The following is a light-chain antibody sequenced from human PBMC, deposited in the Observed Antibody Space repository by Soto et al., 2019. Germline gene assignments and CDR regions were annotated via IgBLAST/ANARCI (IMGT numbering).Light chain of an antibody. CDR3: QPYNNWPLT. V-gene: IGKV3-15*01. Sequence: EIVMTPSPATLSVSPGETTRLSCRASQSINSDVAWYQQKVGQTPRLLIHGASTRATGVPTRFSGSRSGAEFTLTINSLQSEDFAVYYCQPYNNWPLTFGGGTKVDIK. J-gene: IGKJ4*01. CDR1: QSINSD. CDR2: GAS.